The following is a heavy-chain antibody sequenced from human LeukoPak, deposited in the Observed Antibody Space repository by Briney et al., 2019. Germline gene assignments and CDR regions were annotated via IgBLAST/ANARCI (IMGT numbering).Heavy chain of an antibody. CDR2: TSYDESNK. CDR3: AREDYGNVYFDY. V-gene: IGHV3-30-3*01. D-gene: IGHD4-17*01. Sequence: GGSLRLSCAASGFTFRSYAMHWVRQAPGKGLEWVAITSYDESNKYYSDSVKGRFTISRDNSKNTLYLQMNSLRAEDTAVYYCAREDYGNVYFDYWGQGTLVTVSS. CDR1: GFTFRSYA. J-gene: IGHJ4*02.